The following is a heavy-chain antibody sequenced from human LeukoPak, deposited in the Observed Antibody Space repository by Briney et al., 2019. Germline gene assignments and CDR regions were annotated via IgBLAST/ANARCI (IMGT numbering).Heavy chain of an antibody. D-gene: IGHD1-1*01. Sequence: GASVKVSCKASGYTLTGYYMHWVRQAPGQGLEWMGWINPNSGGTNYAQKFQGRVTMTRDTSISTAYMELSRLRSDDTAVYYCATRKTGTEYFQHWGQGTLVTVSS. V-gene: IGHV1-2*02. CDR1: GYTLTGYY. CDR2: INPNSGGT. J-gene: IGHJ1*01. CDR3: ATRKTGTEYFQH.